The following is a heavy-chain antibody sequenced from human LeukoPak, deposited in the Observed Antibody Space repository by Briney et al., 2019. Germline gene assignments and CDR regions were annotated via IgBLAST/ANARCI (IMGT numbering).Heavy chain of an antibody. D-gene: IGHD5-18*01. V-gene: IGHV4-59*01. J-gene: IGHJ6*03. CDR3: ARVNSYGYSPYYYYYMDV. CDR2: IYYSGST. Sequence: SETLSLTCTVSGGSISSYYWSWIRQPPGKGLEWIGYIYYSGSTNYNPSLKSRVTISVDTSKNQFSLKLSSVTAADTAVYYCARVNSYGYSPYYYYYMDVWGKGTTVTISS. CDR1: GGSISSYY.